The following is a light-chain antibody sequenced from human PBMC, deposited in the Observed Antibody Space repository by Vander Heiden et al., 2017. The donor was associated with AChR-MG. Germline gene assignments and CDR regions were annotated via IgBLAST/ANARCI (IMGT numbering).Light chain of an antibody. J-gene: IGLJ1*01. CDR2: EVS. V-gene: IGLV2-8*01. CDR3: SSYADTNIYV. CDR1: SSDVGGYNY. Sequence: QSALTQPPSASWSPGQSVTISCTVTSSDVGGYNYVSRDQQHPGKAPNLMIFEVSKRPAGVPDRFSGSKSGNTASLTVSGLQAEDEADYYCSSYADTNIYVFGTGTKVTVL.